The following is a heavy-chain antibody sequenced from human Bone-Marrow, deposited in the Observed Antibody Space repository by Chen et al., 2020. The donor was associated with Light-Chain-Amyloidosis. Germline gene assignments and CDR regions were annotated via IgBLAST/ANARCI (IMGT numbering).Heavy chain of an antibody. CDR3: AKDCGGVGHYYYYYGMDV. V-gene: IGHV3-74*01. D-gene: IGHD2-21*01. CDR2: INSYGGGI. J-gene: IGHJ6*02. CDR1: GFTFNDYW. Sequence: EVQLVESGGGSTQPGGSLRLSCAASGFTFNDYWLHWVRQVPGKGLVWVARINSYGGGITYSDSVKGRFTISRDNAKNSLYLQMNSLRAEDTAVYYCAKDCGGVGHYYYYYGMDVWGQGTTVTVSS.